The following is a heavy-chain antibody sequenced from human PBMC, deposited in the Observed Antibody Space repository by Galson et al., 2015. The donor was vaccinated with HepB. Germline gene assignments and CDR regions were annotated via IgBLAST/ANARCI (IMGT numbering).Heavy chain of an antibody. CDR1: GGTFSSYA. D-gene: IGHD2-2*01. Sequence: SVKVSCKASGGTFSSYAISWVRQAPGQGLEWMGGIIPIFGTANYAQKFQGRVTITADESTSTAYMELSSLRSEDTAVYYCELGYCSSTSCYPPDEYFQHWGQGTLVTVSS. V-gene: IGHV1-69*13. CDR3: ELGYCSSTSCYPPDEYFQH. J-gene: IGHJ1*01. CDR2: IIPIFGTA.